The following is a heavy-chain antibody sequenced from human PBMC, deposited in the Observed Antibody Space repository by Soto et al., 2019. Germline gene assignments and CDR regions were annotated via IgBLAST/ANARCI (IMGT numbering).Heavy chain of an antibody. CDR1: GFTFSSYA. CDR3: ANLNDILTGYALYYYYGMDV. CDR2: ISGSGGST. J-gene: IGHJ6*02. V-gene: IGHV3-23*01. Sequence: WSLRLSCAASGFTFSSYAMSWVRQAPGKGLEWVSAISGSGGSTYYADSVKGRFTISRDNSKNTLYLQMNSLRAEDTAVYYCANLNDILTGYALYYYYGMDVWCQGTTVTVTS. D-gene: IGHD3-9*01.